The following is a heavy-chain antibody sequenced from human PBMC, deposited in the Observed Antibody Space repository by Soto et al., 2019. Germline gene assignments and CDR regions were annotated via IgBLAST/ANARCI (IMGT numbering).Heavy chain of an antibody. Sequence: GGSLRLSCAASGFTFSSYAMSWVRQAPGKGLEWVSAISGSGGSTYYADSVKGRFTISRDNSKNTLYLQMNSLRAEDTAVYYCAKDLGYCSGGSCYFDYWGQGTLVTVSS. J-gene: IGHJ4*02. CDR1: GFTFSSYA. CDR3: AKDLGYCSGGSCYFDY. V-gene: IGHV3-23*01. D-gene: IGHD2-15*01. CDR2: ISGSGGST.